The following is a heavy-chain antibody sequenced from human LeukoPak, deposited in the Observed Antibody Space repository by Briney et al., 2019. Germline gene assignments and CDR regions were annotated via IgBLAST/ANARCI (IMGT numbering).Heavy chain of an antibody. CDR3: VRAAMPYIINGRRFDY. Sequence: PGGSLRLSCAASEFTVSGNYMTWIRQSPGKGLEWVSTIYSDGTTFYADSVKGRFTISRENAKNSVHLQMNSLRVEDSAIYFCVRAAMPYIINGRRFDYWGQGTLVTVSS. CDR1: EFTVSGNY. V-gene: IGHV3-53*01. J-gene: IGHJ4*02. D-gene: IGHD2-2*01. CDR2: IYSDGTT.